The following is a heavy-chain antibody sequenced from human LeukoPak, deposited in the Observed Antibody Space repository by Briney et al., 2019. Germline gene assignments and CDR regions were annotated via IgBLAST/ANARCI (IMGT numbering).Heavy chain of an antibody. J-gene: IGHJ4*02. CDR3: ARGGDQDYYDSSGYRRWGGFY. CDR1: GFTFDDYA. CDR2: IGWNSGSI. Sequence: PGRSLRPSCAASGFTFDDYAMHWVRQAPGKGLEWVSGIGWNSGSIGYADSVKGRFTISRDNAKNSLYLQMNSLRAEDMALYYCARGGDQDYYDSSGYRRWGGFYWGQGTLVTVSS. V-gene: IGHV3-9*03. D-gene: IGHD3-22*01.